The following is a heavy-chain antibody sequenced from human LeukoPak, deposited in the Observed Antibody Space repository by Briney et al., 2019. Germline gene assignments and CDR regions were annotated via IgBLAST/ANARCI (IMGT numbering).Heavy chain of an antibody. Sequence: GGSLRLSCAASGFTVSSNYMSWVRQAPGKGLEWVSVIYSGGSTYYADSVKGRFTISRDNSKNTLYLQMNSLRAEDTAVYYRARAPLYCGGDCYHFDYWGQGTLVTVSS. CDR2: IYSGGST. J-gene: IGHJ4*02. CDR3: ARAPLYCGGDCYHFDY. CDR1: GFTVSSNY. D-gene: IGHD2-21*02. V-gene: IGHV3-53*01.